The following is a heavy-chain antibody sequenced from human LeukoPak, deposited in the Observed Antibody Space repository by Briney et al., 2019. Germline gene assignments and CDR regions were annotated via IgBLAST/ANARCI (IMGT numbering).Heavy chain of an antibody. CDR1: GFTFDDYA. CDR2: ISWNSGSI. D-gene: IGHD3-22*01. CDR3: AKELYYDSSGYSWYYFDY. V-gene: IGHV3-9*01. Sequence: GGSLRLSCAASGFTFDDYAMHWVRQAPGKGLERVSGISWNSGSIGYADSVKGRFTISRDNAKNSLYLQMNSLRAEDTALYYCAKELYYDSSGYSWYYFDYWGQGTLVTVSS. J-gene: IGHJ4*02.